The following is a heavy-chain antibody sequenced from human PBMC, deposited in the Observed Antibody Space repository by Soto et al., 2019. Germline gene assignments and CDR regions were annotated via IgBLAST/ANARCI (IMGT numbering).Heavy chain of an antibody. CDR2: IYPDDSDT. V-gene: IGHV5-51*01. Sequence: PGESLKISCKGSGYIFTNNWIGWVRQMPGKGLEWMGIIYPDDSDTRYSPSFQGQGTISADKSISTAYLQWSSLKASDTAMYYCARRSTSPYYYFGMDVWGQGTTVTVSS. CDR3: ARRSTSPYYYFGMDV. J-gene: IGHJ6*02. CDR1: GYIFTNNW. D-gene: IGHD6-6*01.